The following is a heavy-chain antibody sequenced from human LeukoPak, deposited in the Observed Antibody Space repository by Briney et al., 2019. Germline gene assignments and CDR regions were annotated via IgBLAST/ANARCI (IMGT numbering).Heavy chain of an antibody. D-gene: IGHD2-2*01. CDR3: ARYYCGSSSWPGVDY. V-gene: IGHV4-31*03. CDR2: ISHSGST. J-gene: IGHJ4*02. Sequence: SETLSLTCTVSGGSITSGGNYWSWIRQHPGEGLEWIGYISHSGSTYYNPSLKSRVTISVDTSKNQFSLQLSSVTAADTAVYYCARYYCGSSSWPGVDYWGRGTLVTVSS. CDR1: GGSITSGGNY.